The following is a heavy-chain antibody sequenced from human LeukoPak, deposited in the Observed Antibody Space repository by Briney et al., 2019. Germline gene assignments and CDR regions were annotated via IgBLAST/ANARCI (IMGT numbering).Heavy chain of an antibody. D-gene: IGHD2-15*01. Sequence: PGGSLRLSCAASGFTFSSYAMSWVRQAPGKGLEWVSAISGSGAGTYYADSVKGRFTISRDNSKNTLYLQMNSLRAEDTAVYYCAKDYVVVMYCFDCWGQGTLVTVSS. CDR1: GFTFSSYA. V-gene: IGHV3-23*01. CDR2: ISGSGAGT. CDR3: AKDYVVVMYCFDC. J-gene: IGHJ4*02.